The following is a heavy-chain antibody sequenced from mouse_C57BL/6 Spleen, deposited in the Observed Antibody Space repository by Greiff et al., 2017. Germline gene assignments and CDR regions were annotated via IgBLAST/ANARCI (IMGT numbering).Heavy chain of an antibody. CDR3: ARRGDYGGAWFAY. J-gene: IGHJ3*01. CDR2: ISSGGSYT. CDR1: GFTFSSYG. V-gene: IGHV5-6*02. D-gene: IGHD2-4*01. Sequence: EVKLVESGGDLVKPGGSLKLSCAASGFTFSSYGMSWVRQTPDKRLEWVATISSGGSYTYYPDSVKGRFTISRDNAKNTLYLQMSSLKSEGTAMYYCARRGDYGGAWFAYWGQGTLVTVSA.